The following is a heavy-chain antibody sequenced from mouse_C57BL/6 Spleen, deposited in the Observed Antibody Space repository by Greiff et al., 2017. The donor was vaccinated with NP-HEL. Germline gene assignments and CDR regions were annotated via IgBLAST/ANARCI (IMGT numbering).Heavy chain of an antibody. D-gene: IGHD2-1*01. CDR1: GYTFTDYE. V-gene: IGHV1-15*01. Sequence: VQLQQSGAELVRPGASVTLSCKASGYTFTDYEMHWVKQTPVHGLEWIGAIDPETGGTAYNQKFKGKAILTADKSSSTAYMELRSLTSEDSAVYYCTRWGNYVDWYVDVWGTGTTVTVSS. J-gene: IGHJ1*03. CDR2: IDPETGGT. CDR3: TRWGNYVDWYVDV.